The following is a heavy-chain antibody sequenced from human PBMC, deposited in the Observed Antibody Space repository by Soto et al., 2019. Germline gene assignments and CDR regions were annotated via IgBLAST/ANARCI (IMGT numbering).Heavy chain of an antibody. Sequence: GGSLRLSCAASGFTVSSNYMSWVRQAPGKGLEWVSVIYSGGSTYYADSVKGRFTISRHNSKNTLYLQMNSLRAEDTAVYYCASSRTYYDFWSGYPLRSYYYYYMAVWGKGTTVTVSS. J-gene: IGHJ6*03. CDR1: GFTVSSNY. CDR2: IYSGGST. CDR3: ASSRTYYDFWSGYPLRSYYYYYMAV. D-gene: IGHD3-3*01. V-gene: IGHV3-53*04.